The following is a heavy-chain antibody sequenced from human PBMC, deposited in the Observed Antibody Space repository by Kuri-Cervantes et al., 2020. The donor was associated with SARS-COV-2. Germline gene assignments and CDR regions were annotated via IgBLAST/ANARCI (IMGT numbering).Heavy chain of an antibody. V-gene: IGHV3-23*01. CDR1: GFTFSSYA. CDR2: ISGSGGST. D-gene: IGHD3-3*01. CDR3: AKCRGDFWSGYYLDY. J-gene: IGHJ4*02. Sequence: LSLTCAASGFTFSSYAMSWVRQAPGKGLEWVSAISGSGGSTYYADSVKGRFTISRDNSKNTLYLQMNSLRAEDTAVYYCAKCRGDFWSGYYLDYWGQGTLVTVSS.